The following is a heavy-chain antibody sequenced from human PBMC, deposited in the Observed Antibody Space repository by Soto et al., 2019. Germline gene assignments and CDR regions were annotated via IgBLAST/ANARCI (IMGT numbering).Heavy chain of an antibody. D-gene: IGHD2-21*01. Sequence: QVQLVQSGAEVKKPGASVKVSCKASGYTFTSYGISWVRQAPGQGLEWMGWISAYNGNTNYAQKLQGRVTMTTDTARSTAYMELRSLRSDDAAVYYCARTRSVIQYGMDVWGQGTTVTVSS. J-gene: IGHJ6*02. CDR3: ARTRSVIQYGMDV. CDR1: GYTFTSYG. CDR2: ISAYNGNT. V-gene: IGHV1-18*01.